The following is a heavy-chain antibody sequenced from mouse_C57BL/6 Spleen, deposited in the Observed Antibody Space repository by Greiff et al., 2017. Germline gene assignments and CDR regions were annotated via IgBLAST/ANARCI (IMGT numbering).Heavy chain of an antibody. D-gene: IGHD1-1*01. Sequence: VQLQQSGAELMKPGASMKLSCKATGYTFTGYWIEWVKQRPGHGLEWIGEILPGSGSTNYNAKFKGKATFTADTSSNTAYMQLSSLTTEDSAIYYCARYYGSSPWFAYWGQGTLVTVSA. V-gene: IGHV1-9*01. CDR3: ARYYGSSPWFAY. CDR1: GYTFTGYW. J-gene: IGHJ3*01. CDR2: ILPGSGST.